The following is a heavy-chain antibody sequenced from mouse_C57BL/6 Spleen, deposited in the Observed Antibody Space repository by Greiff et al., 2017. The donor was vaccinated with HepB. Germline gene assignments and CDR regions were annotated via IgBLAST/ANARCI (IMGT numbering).Heavy chain of an antibody. J-gene: IGHJ2*01. D-gene: IGHD2-2*01. V-gene: IGHV1-52*01. CDR2: IDPSDSET. Sequence: QVQLQQPGAELVRPGSSVKLSCKASGYTFTSYWMHWVKQRPIQGLEWIGNIDPSDSETHYNQKFKDKATLTVDKSSSTAYMQLSSLTSEDSAVYYWARGPSTMVTTAYFDYWGQGTTLTVSS. CDR3: ARGPSTMVTTAYFDY. CDR1: GYTFTSYW.